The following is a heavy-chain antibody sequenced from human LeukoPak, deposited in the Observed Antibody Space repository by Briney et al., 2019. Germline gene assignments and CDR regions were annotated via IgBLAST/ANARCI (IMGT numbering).Heavy chain of an antibody. Sequence: SETLSLTCAVYGGSFSGYYWSWIRQPPGKGLEWIGEINHSGSTNYNPSLKSRVTISVDTSKNQFSLKLSSVTAADTAVYYCARRGYAYSSSWYSRDYWGQGTLVTVSS. CDR2: INHSGST. CDR3: ARRGYAYSSSWYSRDY. CDR1: GGSFSGYY. V-gene: IGHV4-34*01. J-gene: IGHJ4*02. D-gene: IGHD6-13*01.